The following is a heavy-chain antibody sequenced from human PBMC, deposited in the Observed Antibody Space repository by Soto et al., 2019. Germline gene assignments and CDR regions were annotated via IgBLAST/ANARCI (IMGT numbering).Heavy chain of an antibody. CDR1: GGSISSGGYY. Sequence: QVQLQKSGPGLVKPSQTLSLTCTVSGGSISSGGYYWSWIRQHPGKGLEWIGYIYYSGSTYYNPSLKSRVTISVDTSKNQFSLKLSSVTAADTAVYYCARGGCSGGSCFSFDYWGQGTLVTVSS. V-gene: IGHV4-31*03. CDR2: IYYSGST. D-gene: IGHD2-15*01. CDR3: ARGGCSGGSCFSFDY. J-gene: IGHJ4*02.